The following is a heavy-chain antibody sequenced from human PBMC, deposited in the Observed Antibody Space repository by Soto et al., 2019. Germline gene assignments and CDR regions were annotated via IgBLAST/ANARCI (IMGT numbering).Heavy chain of an antibody. D-gene: IGHD3-16*01. CDR2: ISSSGRRT. J-gene: IGHJ4*02. CDR1: GFTFANFG. V-gene: IGHV3-23*01. Sequence: PGGSLRLSCGTSGFTFANFGMGWVRQAPGKGLYWVSGISSSGRRTYYADSVKGRFTISRDNSKNTLYLQIDSLRDEDTALYYCSRSPEVGVRGAYWGQGTLVTVSS. CDR3: SRSPEVGVRGAY.